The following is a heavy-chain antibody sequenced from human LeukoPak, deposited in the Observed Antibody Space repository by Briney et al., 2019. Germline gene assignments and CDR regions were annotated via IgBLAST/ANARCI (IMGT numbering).Heavy chain of an antibody. Sequence: GGSLTLSCAASGFTLSRYEMNWVRQAPGKGLEAVSYISSSGSTIYYADSVKGRFTISRDNAKNSLYLQMNSLRAEDTGVYYCARDRYYGSGSFDYWGQGTLVTVSS. CDR3: ARDRYYGSGSFDY. CDR2: ISSSGSTI. CDR1: GFTLSRYE. D-gene: IGHD3-10*01. V-gene: IGHV3-48*03. J-gene: IGHJ4*02.